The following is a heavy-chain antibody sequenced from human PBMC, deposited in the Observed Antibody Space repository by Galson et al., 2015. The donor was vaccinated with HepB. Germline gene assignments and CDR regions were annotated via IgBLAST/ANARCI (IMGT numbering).Heavy chain of an antibody. CDR1: GYTFTDYS. Sequence: SVKVSCKASGYTFTDYSIHWVRQAPGQGFEWMGWINPNSGATNYAQKFQGRVTMTKDTSITTAYMELSSLRSDDTAMYYCASGPIIGSIPQYYFALDVWGQGTTVTVSS. CDR3: ASGPIIGSIPQYYFALDV. J-gene: IGHJ6*02. V-gene: IGHV1-2*02. D-gene: IGHD1-20*01. CDR2: INPNSGAT.